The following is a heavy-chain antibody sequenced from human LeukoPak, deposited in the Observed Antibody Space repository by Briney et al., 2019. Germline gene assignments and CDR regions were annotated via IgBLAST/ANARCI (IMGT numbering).Heavy chain of an antibody. J-gene: IGHJ6*03. V-gene: IGHV3-21*01. CDR3: ARDWSGYSYGYWPYYYYYMDV. CDR1: GFTFSSYS. Sequence: GGSLRLSCAASGFTFSSYSMNWVRQAPGKGLEWVSSISSSSGYIYYADSVKGRFTISRDNAKNSLYLQMNSLRAEDTAVYYCARDWSGYSYGYWPYYYYYMDVWGKGTTVTVSS. D-gene: IGHD5-18*01. CDR2: ISSSSGYI.